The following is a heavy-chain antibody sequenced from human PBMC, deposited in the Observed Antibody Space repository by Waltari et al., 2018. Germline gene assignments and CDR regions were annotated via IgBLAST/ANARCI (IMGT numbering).Heavy chain of an antibody. Sequence: EVHLVHSGAEVKKHGGSLKISCQVYGYTFTHYWIGWVRQMPGKGLEWMAIIYPENSDTRYSPSFQGQVTISADKSINTAYLQWSSLKASDTAMYFCARQMAAVHGPPIDXWGQGTPVTVSS. J-gene: IGHJ4*02. D-gene: IGHD6-13*01. CDR3: ARQMAAVHGPPIDX. CDR1: GYTFTHYW. CDR2: IYPENSDT. V-gene: IGHV5-51*01.